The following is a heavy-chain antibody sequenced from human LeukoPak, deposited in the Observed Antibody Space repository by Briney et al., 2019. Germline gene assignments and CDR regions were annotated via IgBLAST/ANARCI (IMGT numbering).Heavy chain of an antibody. CDR1: GYTFTDYY. V-gene: IGHV1-2*02. J-gene: IGHJ6*03. CDR2: INPNSGVT. Sequence: VASVTVSCKASGYTFTDYYMHWVRQAPGRGLEWMGWINPNSGVTKFQGRVTMTRDTSTTTAFMELSRLRSDDTAVYYCAREAGYYYYYMDVWAKGTTVTVSS. CDR3: AREAGYYYYYMDV.